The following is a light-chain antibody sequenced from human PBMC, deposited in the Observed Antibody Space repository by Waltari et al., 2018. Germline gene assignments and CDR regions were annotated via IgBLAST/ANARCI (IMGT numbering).Light chain of an antibody. V-gene: IGKV3-11*01. J-gene: IGKJ1*01. CDR2: AAS. CDR3: QQRSNWPRT. CDR1: QSVSSY. Sequence: EIVLTQSPATLSLSPGERATLSCRASQSVSSYLAWYQQKPGQAPRLLIYAASTRATGIPARFSGSGSGTDFTLTINSLEPEDFAVYYCQQRSNWPRTFGQGTKVEIK.